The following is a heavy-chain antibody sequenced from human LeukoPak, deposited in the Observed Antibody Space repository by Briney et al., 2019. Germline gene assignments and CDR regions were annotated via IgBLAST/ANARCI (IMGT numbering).Heavy chain of an antibody. CDR1: GGSISSYY. CDR2: IYTTGST. J-gene: IGHJ4*02. Sequence: SETLSLTCTVSGGSISSYYWTWIRQPAGEGLEWIGRIYTTGSTNYNPSLNSRVTMSVDTSKNQFSLRLTSVTAADTAVYYCATIKRGNIFGYFDFWGQGIPVTVSS. CDR3: ATIKRGNIFGYFDF. D-gene: IGHD5-18*01. V-gene: IGHV4-4*07.